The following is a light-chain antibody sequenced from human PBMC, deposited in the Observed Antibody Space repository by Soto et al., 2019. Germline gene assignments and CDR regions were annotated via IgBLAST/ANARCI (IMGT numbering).Light chain of an antibody. V-gene: IGKV4-1*01. J-gene: IGKJ5*01. CDR3: HQHYDLPT. CDR2: WAS. CDR1: QSLLYSPNNQNY. Sequence: VMTQSPDSLAVSLGERATINCKSSQSLLYSPNNQNYLAWYQQKPGQPPKLLIYWASTRESGVPDRFSGSGSGTDFTLTISNIQAEDVGIYFCHQHYDLPTFGQGTRLEL.